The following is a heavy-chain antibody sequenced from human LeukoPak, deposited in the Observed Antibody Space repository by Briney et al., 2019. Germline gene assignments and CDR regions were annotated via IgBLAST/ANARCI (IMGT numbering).Heavy chain of an antibody. D-gene: IGHD2-2*01. CDR2: IRSKANSYAT. Sequence: PGGSLTLSCAASGFTFSGSAMHWVRQASGKGLEWVGRIRSKANSYATAYAASVKGRFTISRDDSKNTAYLQMNSLKTEDTAVYYCVRRYCTSTNCYGGDFDYWGQGTLVAVSS. J-gene: IGHJ4*02. V-gene: IGHV3-73*01. CDR3: VRRYCTSTNCYGGDFDY. CDR1: GFTFSGSA.